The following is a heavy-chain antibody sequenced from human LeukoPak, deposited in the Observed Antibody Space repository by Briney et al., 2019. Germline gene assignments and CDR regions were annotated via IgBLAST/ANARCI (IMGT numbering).Heavy chain of an antibody. CDR1: GFTFSSYG. V-gene: IGHV3-33*01. D-gene: IGHD2-2*01. Sequence: GRSLRLSCAASGFTFSSYGMHWVRQAPGKGLEWVAVIWYDGSNKYYADSVKGRFTISRDNSKNTLYLQMNSLRAEDTAVYYCARDSSVVPAAIAYYYYYGMDVWGQGTTVTVSS. J-gene: IGHJ6*02. CDR2: IWYDGSNK. CDR3: ARDSSVVPAAIAYYYYYGMDV.